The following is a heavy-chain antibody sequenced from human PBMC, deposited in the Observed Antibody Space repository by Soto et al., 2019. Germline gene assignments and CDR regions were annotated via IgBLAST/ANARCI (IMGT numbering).Heavy chain of an antibody. CDR3: ARGYSSGWSTYYYYGLDV. CDR1: GGSISSSNW. J-gene: IGHJ6*01. D-gene: IGHD6-19*01. CDR2: IYHSGST. Sequence: LSLTCAVSGGSISSSNWWSWVRQPPGKGLEWIGEIYHSGSTNYNPSLKSRVTISVDKSKNQFSLKLSSVTAADTAVYYCARGYSSGWSTYYYYGLDVWGQGTTVTVSS. V-gene: IGHV4-4*02.